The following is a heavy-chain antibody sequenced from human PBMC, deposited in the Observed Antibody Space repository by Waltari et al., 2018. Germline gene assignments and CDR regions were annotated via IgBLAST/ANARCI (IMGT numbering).Heavy chain of an antibody. D-gene: IGHD3-3*01. J-gene: IGHJ2*01. CDR3: TRDRVVIPFDL. CDR2: ISRSGSTI. V-gene: IGHV3-48*03. CDR1: GFTFSSYE. Sequence: EVQLVESGGGLVQPGGSLRLACAASGFTFSSYEMNWVRQAPGKGPEWVSYISRSGSTIYYADSVKGRFTISRDNAKNSLYLQMNSLRAEDTAVYYCTRDRVVIPFDLWGRGTLVTVSS.